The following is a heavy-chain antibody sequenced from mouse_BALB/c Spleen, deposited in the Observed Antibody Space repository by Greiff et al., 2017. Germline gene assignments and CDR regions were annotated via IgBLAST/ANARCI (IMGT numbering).Heavy chain of an antibody. CDR3: ARGDYYGYYFDY. J-gene: IGHJ2*01. D-gene: IGHD1-2*01. CDR1: GYTFTSYW. Sequence: QVQLQQSGAELARPGASVKLSCKASGYTFTSYWMQWVKQRPGQGLEWIGAIYPGDGDTRYTQKFKGKATLTADKSSSTAYMQLSSLASEDSAVYYCARGDYYGYYFDYWGQGTTRTVSS. CDR2: IYPGDGDT. V-gene: IGHV1-87*01.